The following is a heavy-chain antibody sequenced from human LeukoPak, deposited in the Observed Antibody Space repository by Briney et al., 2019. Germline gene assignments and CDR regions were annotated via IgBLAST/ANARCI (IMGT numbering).Heavy chain of an antibody. V-gene: IGHV4-59*01. Sequence: PSETLSLTCTVSGGSISSYYWSWIRQPPGKGLKWIGYIYYSGSTNYNPSLKSRVTVSVDTSKNQFSLKLSSVTAADTAVYYCARFPGSAEYRHYYYMDVWGKGTTVTVSS. CDR1: GGSISSYY. J-gene: IGHJ6*03. CDR2: IYYSGST. D-gene: IGHD2-15*01. CDR3: ARFPGSAEYRHYYYMDV.